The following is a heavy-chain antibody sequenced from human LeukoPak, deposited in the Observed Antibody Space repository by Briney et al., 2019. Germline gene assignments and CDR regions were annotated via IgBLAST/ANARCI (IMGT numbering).Heavy chain of an antibody. CDR1: GGTFSSYT. Sequence: ASVTVSCKASGGTFSSYTTSLVRDPPGQGLEWMGRFIPILGIANYAQKFKGRVTITADKSTSTAYMELSSLRAEDTAVYYCARAGTAMVTAIDYWGQGTLVTVSS. V-gene: IGHV1-69*02. D-gene: IGHD5-18*01. CDR2: FIPILGIA. J-gene: IGHJ4*02. CDR3: ARAGTAMVTAIDY.